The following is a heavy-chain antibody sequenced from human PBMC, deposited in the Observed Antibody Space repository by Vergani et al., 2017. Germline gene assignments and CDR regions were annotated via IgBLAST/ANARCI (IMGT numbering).Heavy chain of an antibody. Sequence: QGQLAQSGAEVKKPGSSVKVSCKASGGTFSSNSISWVRQAPGKGLEWMGRIIRIFVTTSYAQKFQGRVTILADESTGTAYMELSSLRSEDTAVYYCARSSGYYSYYFDFWGKGTLVTVSS. V-gene: IGHV1-69*13. J-gene: IGHJ4*02. CDR3: ARSSGYYSYYFDF. D-gene: IGHD3-22*01. CDR1: GGTFSSNS. CDR2: IIRIFVTT.